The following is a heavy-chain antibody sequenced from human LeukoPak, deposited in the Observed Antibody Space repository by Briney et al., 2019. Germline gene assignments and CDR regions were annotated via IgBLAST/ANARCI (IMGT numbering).Heavy chain of an antibody. V-gene: IGHV3-23*01. D-gene: IGHD2-2*01. CDR1: GFNFSNYA. J-gene: IGHJ5*02. Sequence: GGSLRLSCAASGFNFSNYAMIWVRQAPGKGLAWVSTISDGGAATYYADSVKGRFTISRDNSKNTLSLQMNSLRAEDTAVYYCAKALNVLVPSTSRWFDPWGQGTLVTVSS. CDR2: ISDGGAAT. CDR3: AKALNVLVPSTSRWFDP.